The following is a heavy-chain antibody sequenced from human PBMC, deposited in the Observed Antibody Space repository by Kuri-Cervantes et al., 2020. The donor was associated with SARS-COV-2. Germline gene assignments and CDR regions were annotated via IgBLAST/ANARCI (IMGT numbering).Heavy chain of an antibody. CDR3: ARVDYWWVPAAISPAHFDY. CDR1: GYTFTDYY. D-gene: IGHD2-2*02. CDR2: INPNSGGT. J-gene: IGHJ4*02. Sequence: ASVKVSCKASGYTFTDYYMHWVRQAPGQGLEWMGWINPNSGGTNYAQKFQGRVTMTRDTSISTAYMELRSLRSDDTAVYYCARVDYWWVPAAISPAHFDYWGQGTLVTVSS. V-gene: IGHV1-2*02.